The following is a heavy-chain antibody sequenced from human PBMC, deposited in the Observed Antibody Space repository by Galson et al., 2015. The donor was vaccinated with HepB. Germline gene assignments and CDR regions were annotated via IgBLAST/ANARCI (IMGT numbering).Heavy chain of an antibody. Sequence: SLRLSCAASGFTFSSYGMHWVRQAPGKGLEWVAVISYDGSNKYYADSVKGRFTISRDNSKNTLYPQMNSLRAEDTAVYYCAKEGGYSGYDPEYYFDYWGQGTLVTVSS. CDR3: AKEGGYSGYDPEYYFDY. CDR2: ISYDGSNK. J-gene: IGHJ4*02. D-gene: IGHD5-12*01. V-gene: IGHV3-30*18. CDR1: GFTFSSYG.